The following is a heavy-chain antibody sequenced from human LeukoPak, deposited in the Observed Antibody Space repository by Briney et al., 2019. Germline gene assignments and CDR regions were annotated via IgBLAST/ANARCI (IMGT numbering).Heavy chain of an antibody. J-gene: IGHJ4*02. Sequence: ASVKVSCKASGYTFTGYYMHWVRQAPGQGLEWMGWINPNSGGTNYAQKFQGRVTMTRDTSISTAYMELSRLRSDDTAVYYCARVRYNWNDEDFDYWGQGTLVTVSS. CDR3: ARVRYNWNDEDFDY. V-gene: IGHV1-2*02. D-gene: IGHD1-20*01. CDR2: INPNSGGT. CDR1: GYTFTGYY.